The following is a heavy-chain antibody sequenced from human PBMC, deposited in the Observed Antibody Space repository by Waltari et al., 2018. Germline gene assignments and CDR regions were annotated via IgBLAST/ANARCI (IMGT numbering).Heavy chain of an antibody. Sequence: EVQLSESGGGLVQPGGSLRLSCAASGFTLRSYAMSWVRQAPGKGLEGVSTISGSAGSTYYADSVKGRFTISRDISKNTLFLQMNSLRAEDTALYSCAKDQYTSSRRGFDSWGQGTLVTVSS. D-gene: IGHD3-10*01. V-gene: IGHV3-23*01. J-gene: IGHJ4*02. CDR3: AKDQYTSSRRGFDS. CDR1: GFTLRSYA. CDR2: ISGSAGST.